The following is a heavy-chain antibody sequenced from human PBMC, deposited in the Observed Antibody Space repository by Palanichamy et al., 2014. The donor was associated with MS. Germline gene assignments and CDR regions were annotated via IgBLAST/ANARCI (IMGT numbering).Heavy chain of an antibody. J-gene: IGHJ4*02. D-gene: IGHD2-2*01. Sequence: VQLQESGPGLVTPSETLSLTCSVSGGSISAYYWSWIRQPAGKGLEWIGRIYSSGSTNYNPSLKSRVTMSVDTSKNQFSLNLSSVTAADTAVYYCAKTSGSKDQPYFDYWGQGTLVTVSS. CDR1: GGSISAYY. CDR3: AKTSGSKDQPYFDY. V-gene: IGHV4-4*07. CDR2: IYSSGST.